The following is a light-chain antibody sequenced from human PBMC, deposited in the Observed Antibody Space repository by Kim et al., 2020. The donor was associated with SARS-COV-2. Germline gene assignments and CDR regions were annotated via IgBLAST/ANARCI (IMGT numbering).Light chain of an antibody. CDR1: QGVSRTY. CDR2: GAS. Sequence: LSPGKRATPPGRASQGVSRTYLAWYRQNPAQAPRLLMYGASSRATGIPARFSGSGSGTDFTLTISRLGPEDLEVYYCQQYGSSVAFGQGTKV. J-gene: IGKJ1*01. CDR3: QQYGSSVA. V-gene: IGKV3-20*01.